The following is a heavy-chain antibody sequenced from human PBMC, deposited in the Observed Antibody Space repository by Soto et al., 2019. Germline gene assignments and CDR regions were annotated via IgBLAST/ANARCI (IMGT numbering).Heavy chain of an antibody. V-gene: IGHV4-31*03. CDR1: GGSISSGGYY. CDR2: IYYSGST. Sequence: QVQLQESGPGLVKPSQTLSLTCTVSGGSISSGGYYWSWIRQHPGKGLEWIGYIYYSGSTYYNPSLKSRVTISVDTSKNQFSLKLSSVTAADTAVYYCARDRGGGSYSRPDAFDIWGQGTMVTVSS. J-gene: IGHJ3*02. CDR3: ARDRGGGSYSRPDAFDI. D-gene: IGHD1-26*01.